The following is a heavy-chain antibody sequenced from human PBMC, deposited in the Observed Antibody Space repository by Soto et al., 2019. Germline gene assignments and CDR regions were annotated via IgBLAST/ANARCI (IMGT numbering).Heavy chain of an antibody. CDR3: ARARGINDYGDYVENYGMDV. CDR2: IYYSGST. D-gene: IGHD4-17*01. J-gene: IGHJ6*02. Sequence: QVQLQESGPGLVKPSQTLSLTCTVSGGSISSGDYYWSWIRQPPGKGLEWIGYIYYSGSTYYNPSLKSRVTISVDTSKNQFSLKLRSVTAADTAVYYCARARGINDYGDYVENYGMDVWGQGTTVTVSS. CDR1: GGSISSGDYY. V-gene: IGHV4-30-4*01.